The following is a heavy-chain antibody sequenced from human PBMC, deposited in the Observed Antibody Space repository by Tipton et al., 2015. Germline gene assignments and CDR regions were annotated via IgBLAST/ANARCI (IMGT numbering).Heavy chain of an antibody. V-gene: IGHV1-18*01. CDR2: ISAYSGNT. J-gene: IGHJ4*02. Sequence: QSGAEVKKPGASVKVSCKASGYTFTSYDINWVRQATGQGLEWMGWISAYSGNTNYAEKFQGRVTMTTDTSTSTAYMELRSLRSDDTAVHYCARDASMSVGAQKTFDYWGQGTLVTVSS. CDR3: ARDASMSVGAQKTFDY. CDR1: GYTFTSYD. D-gene: IGHD1-26*01.